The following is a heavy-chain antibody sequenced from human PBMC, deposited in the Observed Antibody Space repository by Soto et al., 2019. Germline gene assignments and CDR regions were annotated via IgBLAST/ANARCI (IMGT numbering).Heavy chain of an antibody. CDR3: ARGSVTIFGVVIMSNGMDV. J-gene: IGHJ6*02. Sequence: SETLSLTCAVYGGSLSGYYWSWIRQPPGKGLEWIGEINHSGSTNYNPSLKSRVTISVDTSKNQFSLKLSSVTAADTAVYYCARGSVTIFGVVIMSNGMDVWGQGTTVTVSS. CDR1: GGSLSGYY. D-gene: IGHD3-3*01. V-gene: IGHV4-34*01. CDR2: INHSGST.